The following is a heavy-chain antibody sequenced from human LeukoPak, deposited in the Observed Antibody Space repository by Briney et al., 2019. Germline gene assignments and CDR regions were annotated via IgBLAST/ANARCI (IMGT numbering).Heavy chain of an antibody. D-gene: IGHD3-22*01. J-gene: IGHJ4*02. CDR1: GGSISSYY. V-gene: IGHV4-4*07. Sequence: SETLSLTCTVSGGSISSYYWSWIRQPAGKGLEWIGRIYTSGSTNYNPSLKSRVTMSVDTSKNQFSLKLSSVTAPDTAVYYCARSKYYDSSGYYPIDYWGQGTLVTVSS. CDR2: IYTSGST. CDR3: ARSKYYDSSGYYPIDY.